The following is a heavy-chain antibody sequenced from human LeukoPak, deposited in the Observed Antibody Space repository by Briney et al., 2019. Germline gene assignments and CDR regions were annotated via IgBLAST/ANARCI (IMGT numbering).Heavy chain of an antibody. CDR3: ARDRGFGQADV. CDR2: IKQDGGEK. D-gene: IGHD3-10*01. V-gene: IGHV3-7*01. Sequence: GGSLRLSCAASGFTFSGYWMSWLRQAPGKGLEWVANIKQDGGEKNYVDSVKGRFTISRDNAKSSLYLQMNSLRAEDTAVYYCARDRGFGQADVWGKGTTVTVSS. J-gene: IGHJ6*04. CDR1: GFTFSGYW.